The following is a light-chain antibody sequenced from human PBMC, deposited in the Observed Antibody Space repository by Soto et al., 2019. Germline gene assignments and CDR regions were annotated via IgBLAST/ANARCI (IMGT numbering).Light chain of an antibody. V-gene: IGKV1-5*01. CDR1: QSISSW. CDR2: DAS. J-gene: IGKJ1*01. Sequence: DIPMTQSPSTLSASVGDRVTITCRASQSISSWLAWYQQKPGKAPKLLIYDASSLESGVASRFSGSGSGTEFTLTLSSLQADDFATYYCQQYNSYSAFGQGTKVEIK. CDR3: QQYNSYSA.